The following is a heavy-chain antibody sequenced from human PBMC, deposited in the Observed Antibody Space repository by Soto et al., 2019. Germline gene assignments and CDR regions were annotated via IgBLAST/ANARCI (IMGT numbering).Heavy chain of an antibody. J-gene: IGHJ4*02. CDR3: ARVLWFGELFEVFDY. CDR1: GYTFTSYG. CDR2: ISAYNGNT. D-gene: IGHD3-10*01. V-gene: IGHV1-18*01. Sequence: VASVKVSCKASGYTFTSYGISWVRQAPGQGLEWMGWISAYNGNTNYAQRLQGRVTMTTDTSTSTAYMELRSLRSDDTAVYYCARVLWFGELFEVFDYWGQGTLVTAPQ.